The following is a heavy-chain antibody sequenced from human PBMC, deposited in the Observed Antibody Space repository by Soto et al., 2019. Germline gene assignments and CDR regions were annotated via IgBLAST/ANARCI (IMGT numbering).Heavy chain of an antibody. CDR3: ARGPSGSALFAY. CDR2: IYYSGST. J-gene: IGHJ4*02. CDR1: GGSISSSSYY. D-gene: IGHD3-10*01. Sequence: SETLSLTCTVSGGSISSSSYYWGWIRQPPGKGLEWIGSIYYSGSTYYNPSLKSRVTISVDTSKNQFSLKLSSVTAADTAVYYCARGPSGSALFAYWGQGTLVTVSS. V-gene: IGHV4-39*07.